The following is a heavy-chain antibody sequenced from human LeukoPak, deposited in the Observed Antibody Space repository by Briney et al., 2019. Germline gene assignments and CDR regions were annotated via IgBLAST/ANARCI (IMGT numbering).Heavy chain of an antibody. CDR2: IYYSGDT. D-gene: IGHD3-22*01. CDR3: ARDPYDSTGFHWFDP. J-gene: IGHJ5*02. CDR1: GGSITKYY. V-gene: IGHV4-59*08. Sequence: SETLSLTCSVSGGSITKYYWTWIRQPPGKGLEWIAPIYYSGDTNYNPSLKSRVTISIDTSKTQFSLKLSSVTAADTAVYFCARDPYDSTGFHWFDPWGQGTLVTVSS.